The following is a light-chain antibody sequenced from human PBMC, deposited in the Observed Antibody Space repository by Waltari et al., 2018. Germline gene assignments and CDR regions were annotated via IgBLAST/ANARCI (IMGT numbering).Light chain of an antibody. Sequence: EIVMTQSPATLSVSPGERATLSCRASHSISSNLAWYRQKPGQAPSLLMYGASTRATGIPARFSGSGSGTEFTLTISSLESEDFAIYYCHQYNNWPQTFGQGTKVEIK. CDR1: HSISSN. V-gene: IGKV3-15*01. J-gene: IGKJ1*01. CDR3: HQYNNWPQT. CDR2: GAS.